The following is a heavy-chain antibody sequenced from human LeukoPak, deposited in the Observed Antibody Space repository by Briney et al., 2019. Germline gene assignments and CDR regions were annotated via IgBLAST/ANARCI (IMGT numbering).Heavy chain of an antibody. J-gene: IGHJ6*02. CDR1: GYTFTSYD. CDR3: ARGITMIGGMDV. Sequence: ASVKVSCKASGYTFTSYDINWVRQATGQGLEWKGWMNPNSGNTGYAQKFQGRVTMTRNTSISTAYMELSSLRSEDTAVYYCARGITMIGGMDVWGQGTTVTVSS. D-gene: IGHD3-22*01. V-gene: IGHV1-8*01. CDR2: MNPNSGNT.